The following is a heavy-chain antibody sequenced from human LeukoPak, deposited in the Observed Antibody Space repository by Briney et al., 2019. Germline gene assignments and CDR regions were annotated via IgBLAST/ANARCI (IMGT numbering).Heavy chain of an antibody. CDR1: GFTFSGSA. CDR3: TNYDFWSGFPYY. Sequence: GGSLRLSCAVSGFTFSGSAMHWVRQASGKGLEWVCRIRSKANNYATTYAASVKGRFTISRNDSKNTAYLQMNSLKTEDTAVYYCTNYDFWSGFPYYWCQGTLVTVSS. CDR2: IRSKANNYAT. V-gene: IGHV3-73*01. J-gene: IGHJ4*02. D-gene: IGHD3-3*01.